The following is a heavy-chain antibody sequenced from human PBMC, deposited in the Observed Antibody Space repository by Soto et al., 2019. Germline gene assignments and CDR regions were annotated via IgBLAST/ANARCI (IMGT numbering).Heavy chain of an antibody. D-gene: IGHD7-27*01. CDR2: ITYEGSQI. V-gene: IGHV3-30*18. CDR1: EFRFPRFG. CDR3: AKGRGEMNWANYYGLDV. J-gene: IGHJ6*02. Sequence: QVQLVESGGGVVQPGRSLRLSCAASEFRFPRFGMHWVRQAPGKGLEWVALITYEGSQIYYADAVKGRFTISRDNGDNTLSLQMDNLRTEDTATYFCAKGRGEMNWANYYGLDVWGQGTTVTVSS.